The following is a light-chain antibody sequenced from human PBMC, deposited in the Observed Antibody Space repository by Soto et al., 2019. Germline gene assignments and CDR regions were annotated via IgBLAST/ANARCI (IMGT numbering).Light chain of an antibody. CDR2: GDN. CDR1: PSNLGTYT. J-gene: IGLJ2*01. Sequence: QSVITQSPSVSGTPGQGVTISCSGGPSNLGTYTVNWYQQLPGTAPKVLIYGDNQRPSGVADRFSGSKSGTSASLAISGLQSEDEADYYCAAWDDSLTGVVFGGGTKLTVL. CDR3: AAWDDSLTGVV. V-gene: IGLV1-44*01.